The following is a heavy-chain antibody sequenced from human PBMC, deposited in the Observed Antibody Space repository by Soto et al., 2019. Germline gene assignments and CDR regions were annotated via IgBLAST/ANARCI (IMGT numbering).Heavy chain of an antibody. Sequence: EVQLLESGGGLVQPGESLRLSCAASGFSFSLYAMTWVRQAPGKGLEWVPTISGTGSTYYADSVKGRFTISRDNSKATVYLQMNNLRAEDTAVYYCAKRDGAAAAGIDYWGQGNLVTVSS. D-gene: IGHD6-13*01. CDR1: GFSFSLYA. V-gene: IGHV3-23*01. J-gene: IGHJ4*02. CDR2: ISGTGST. CDR3: AKRDGAAAAGIDY.